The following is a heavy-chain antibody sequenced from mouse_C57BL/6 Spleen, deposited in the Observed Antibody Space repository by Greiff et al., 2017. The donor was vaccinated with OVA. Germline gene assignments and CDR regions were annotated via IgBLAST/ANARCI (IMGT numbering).Heavy chain of an antibody. J-gene: IGHJ1*03. CDR1: GYAFSSSW. Sequence: VKLMESGPELVKPGASVKISCKASGYAFSSSWMNWVKQRPGKGLEWIGRIYPGDGDTNYNGKFKGKAKLTADKSSSRAYMQLSSRISEDAAVYFCAPYGNYDWYFDVWGTGTTVTVSS. V-gene: IGHV1-82*01. CDR2: IYPGDGDT. D-gene: IGHD2-1*01. CDR3: APYGNYDWYFDV.